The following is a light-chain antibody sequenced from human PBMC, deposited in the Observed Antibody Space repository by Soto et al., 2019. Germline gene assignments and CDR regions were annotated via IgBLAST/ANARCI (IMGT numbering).Light chain of an antibody. CDR1: QSIRSW. V-gene: IGKV1-5*01. Sequence: DIQVTQSPSTLSASVGDRVTITCRASQSIRSWLAWYQQKPGKAPKLLIYDASSLQSGVPSRFSGRGSGTEFTLTISSLQPDDFATYYCQQYDSYSWTFGQGTKVDIK. CDR3: QQYDSYSWT. J-gene: IGKJ1*01. CDR2: DAS.